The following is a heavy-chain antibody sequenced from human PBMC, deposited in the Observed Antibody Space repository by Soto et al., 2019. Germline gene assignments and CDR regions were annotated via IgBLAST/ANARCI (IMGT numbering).Heavy chain of an antibody. D-gene: IGHD3-10*01. V-gene: IGHV4-59*08. J-gene: IGHJ4*02. CDR1: CGSISSYY. CDR3: ARLRFFDSNYYGSGSYEPLFDY. CDR2: IYYSGST. Sequence: SETLSHTCTVSCGSISSYYWSWIRQPTGKGLEWIGYIYYSGSTNYNPSLKSRVTISVDTSKNQFSLKLSSVTAADTAVYYCARLRFFDSNYYGSGSYEPLFDYWGQGTLVTV.